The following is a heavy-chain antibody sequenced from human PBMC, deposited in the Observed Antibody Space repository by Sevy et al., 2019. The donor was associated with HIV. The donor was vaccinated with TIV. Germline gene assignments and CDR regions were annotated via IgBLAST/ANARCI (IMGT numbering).Heavy chain of an antibody. CDR3: AREGGDYDILTGYSPRYGMDV. V-gene: IGHV4-34*01. Sequence: SETLSLTCTVSGGSISNSYWTWIRQPAGKGLEWIGEVNHSGSTNYSPSLKSRVTISVDTSKNQFSLKLSSVTAADTAVYYCAREGGDYDILTGYSPRYGMDVWGQGTTVTVSS. D-gene: IGHD3-9*01. CDR1: GGSISNSY. J-gene: IGHJ6*02. CDR2: VNHSGST.